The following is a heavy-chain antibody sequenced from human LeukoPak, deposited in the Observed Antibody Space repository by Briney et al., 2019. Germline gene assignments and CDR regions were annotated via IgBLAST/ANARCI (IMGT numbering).Heavy chain of an antibody. J-gene: IGHJ4*02. CDR2: ISYDGSNK. CDR1: GFTFSSYG. Sequence: GRSLRLSCAASGFTFSSYGMHWVRQAPGKGLEWVAVISYDGSNKYYADSVKGRFTISRDNSKNTLYLQMNSLRAEDTAVYYCAKAIRPTRITMVRGVITPDFDYWGQGTLVTVSS. CDR3: AKAIRPTRITMVRGVITPDFDY. D-gene: IGHD3-10*01. V-gene: IGHV3-30*18.